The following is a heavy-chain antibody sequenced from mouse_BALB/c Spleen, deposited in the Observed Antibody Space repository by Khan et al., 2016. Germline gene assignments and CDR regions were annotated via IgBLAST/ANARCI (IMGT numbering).Heavy chain of an antibody. CDR2: INPSTGYT. V-gene: IGHV1-7*01. CDR3: ARWYDYFDY. D-gene: IGHD2-14*01. Sequence: QVRLQQSGAELAKPGASVKMSCKASGYTFTSYWMHWVKQRPGQGLEWIGYINPSTGYTEYNQKFKDKATLTADKSSSTAYMQLSSLTSEDSAVYYCARWYDYFDYWGQGTTLTVSS. CDR1: GYTFTSYW. J-gene: IGHJ2*01.